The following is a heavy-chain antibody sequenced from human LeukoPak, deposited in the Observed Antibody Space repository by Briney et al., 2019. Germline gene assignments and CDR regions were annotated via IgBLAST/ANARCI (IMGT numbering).Heavy chain of an antibody. V-gene: IGHV1-69*13. CDR2: IIPIFGTA. D-gene: IGHD4-17*01. J-gene: IGHJ4*02. Sequence: SVKVSCKASGGTFSSYAISWARQAPGQGLEWMGGIIPIFGTANYAQKFQGRVTITADESTSTAYMELRSLRSDDTAVYYCAREKDPTVTTELDYWGQGTLVTVSS. CDR1: GGTFSSYA. CDR3: AREKDPTVTTELDY.